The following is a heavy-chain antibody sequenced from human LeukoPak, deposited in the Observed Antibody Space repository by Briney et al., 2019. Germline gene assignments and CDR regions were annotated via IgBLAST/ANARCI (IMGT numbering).Heavy chain of an antibody. Sequence: GGSLRLSCAASGFTFSSYWMSWVRQAPGKGLEWVANIKQDGSEKYYVDSVKGRFTISRDNAKNSLYLQMNNLRAEDTAVYYCARDLGLFCSGGSCHPYSWGQGTLVTVSS. J-gene: IGHJ4*02. CDR3: ARDLGLFCSGGSCHPYS. CDR2: IKQDGSEK. CDR1: GFTFSSYW. D-gene: IGHD2-15*01. V-gene: IGHV3-7*01.